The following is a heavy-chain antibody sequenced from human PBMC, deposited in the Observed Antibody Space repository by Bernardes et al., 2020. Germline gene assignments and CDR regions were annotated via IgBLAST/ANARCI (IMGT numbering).Heavy chain of an antibody. D-gene: IGHD3-3*01. Sequence: GGSLRLSCAASGFTFSSYAMNWVRQAPGKGLEWVSAISGSGGSTYYADSVRGRFTISRDNSKNTLYLQMSSQRAGDTAVYYCAKREYYDFWSGPIDYWGQGTLVTVSS. CDR3: AKREYYDFWSGPIDY. V-gene: IGHV3-23*01. CDR1: GFTFSSYA. J-gene: IGHJ4*02. CDR2: ISGSGGST.